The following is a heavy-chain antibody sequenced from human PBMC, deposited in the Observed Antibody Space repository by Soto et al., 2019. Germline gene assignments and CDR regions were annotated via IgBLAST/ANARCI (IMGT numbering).Heavy chain of an antibody. CDR3: AKPYSSSWYTAFDI. J-gene: IGHJ3*02. Sequence: GGSLRLSCAASGFTFDDYAMHWVRQAPGKGLEWVSGISWNSGSIGYADSVKGRFTISRDNAKNSLYLQMNSLRAEVSALYYCAKPYSSSWYTAFDIWGQGTMVTVSS. CDR1: GFTFDDYA. V-gene: IGHV3-9*01. D-gene: IGHD6-13*01. CDR2: ISWNSGSI.